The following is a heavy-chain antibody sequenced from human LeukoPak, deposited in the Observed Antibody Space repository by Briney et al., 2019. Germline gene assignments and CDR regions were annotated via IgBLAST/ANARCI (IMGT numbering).Heavy chain of an antibody. J-gene: IGHJ2*01. Sequence: ASVKVSCKASGYTFTSYYIHWVRQAPGQGLEWMGMINPGGGSTTYAQKFQGRVTLTRDTSTSTVSLEVSSLRSEDTAVYFCARDLRRDVYNRDWYFDLWGRGTLVTVSS. CDR2: INPGGGST. CDR3: ARDLRRDVYNRDWYFDL. D-gene: IGHD5-24*01. CDR1: GYTFTSYY. V-gene: IGHV1-46*01.